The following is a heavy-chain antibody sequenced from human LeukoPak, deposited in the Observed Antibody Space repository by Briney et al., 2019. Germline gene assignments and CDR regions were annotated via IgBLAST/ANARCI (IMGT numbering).Heavy chain of an antibody. CDR3: ARDEFPRLRWYSQAFDI. CDR1: GGSISSSSYY. CDR2: IYYSGST. D-gene: IGHD4-23*01. V-gene: IGHV4-39*07. Sequence: SETLSLTCTVSGGSISSSSYYWGWIRQPPGKGLEWIGSIYYSGSTYYNPSLKSRVTISVDTSKNQFSLKLSSVTAADTAVYYCARDEFPRLRWYSQAFDIWGQGTMVTVSS. J-gene: IGHJ3*02.